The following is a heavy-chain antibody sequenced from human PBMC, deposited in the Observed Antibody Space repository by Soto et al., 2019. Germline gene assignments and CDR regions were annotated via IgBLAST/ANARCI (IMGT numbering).Heavy chain of an antibody. CDR1: GFTFSGYY. V-gene: IGHV3-30*18. D-gene: IGHD5-12*01. J-gene: IGHJ6*02. Sequence: SLRHSCAASGFTFSGYYMHWVRQAPGKGLEWVAVISYDGSTEYYADSVKGRFTISRDNSANRLFLQMNSLRPEDTAVYYCTKDDGYNDSTYYHYFGMDVWGQGTTVTVSS. CDR3: TKDDGYNDSTYYHYFGMDV. CDR2: ISYDGSTE.